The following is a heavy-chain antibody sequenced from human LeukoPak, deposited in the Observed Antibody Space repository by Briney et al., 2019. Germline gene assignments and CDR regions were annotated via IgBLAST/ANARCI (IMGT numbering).Heavy chain of an antibody. V-gene: IGHV3-21*01. CDR2: ISSSSSYI. CDR1: GFTLSSYS. J-gene: IGHJ4*02. Sequence: GGSLRLSCAASGFTLSSYSMNWVRQAPGKGLEWVSSISSSSSYIYYADSVKGRFTISRDNAKNSLYLQMNSLRAEDTAVYYCARTHDYGDYEGDYWGQGTLVTVSS. D-gene: IGHD4-17*01. CDR3: ARTHDYGDYEGDY.